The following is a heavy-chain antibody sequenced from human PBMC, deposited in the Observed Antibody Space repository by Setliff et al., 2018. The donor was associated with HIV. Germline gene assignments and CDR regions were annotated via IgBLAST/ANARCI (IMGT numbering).Heavy chain of an antibody. CDR2: IYHSGSS. D-gene: IGHD3-9*01. V-gene: IGHV4-38-2*01. J-gene: IGHJ3*02. CDR1: GYSISSGYY. CDR3: ARRWGDILTGPDAFDI. Sequence: SETLSLTCAVSGYSISSGYYWGWIRQPPGKGLEWIGNIYHSGSSYSNPSLRGRITLSIDTSKNHFSLKLRSLTAADTAVYYCARRWGDILTGPDAFDIWGQGTMVTVS.